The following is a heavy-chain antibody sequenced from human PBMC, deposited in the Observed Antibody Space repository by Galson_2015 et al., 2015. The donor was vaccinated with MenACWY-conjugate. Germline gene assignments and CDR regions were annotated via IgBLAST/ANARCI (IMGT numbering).Heavy chain of an antibody. Sequence: SLRLSCAASGFTFSSYDMHWVRHATGKGLEWVSAIGTAGDPYYPGSVKGRFTISRENTKNPLYLQMNSLRAGDTAVYYCARGEGATITRDYWYFDLWGRGTLVTVSS. D-gene: IGHD5-12*01. V-gene: IGHV3-13*05. CDR1: GFTFSSYD. CDR2: IGTAGDP. CDR3: ARGEGATITRDYWYFDL. J-gene: IGHJ2*01.